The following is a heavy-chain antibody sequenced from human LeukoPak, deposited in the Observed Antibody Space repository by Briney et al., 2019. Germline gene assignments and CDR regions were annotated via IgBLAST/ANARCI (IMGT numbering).Heavy chain of an antibody. J-gene: IGHJ6*03. CDR3: ARDKYYYDSSGYPFYYYYMDV. V-gene: IGHV4-34*01. D-gene: IGHD3-22*01. CDR2: INHSGST. CDR1: GGSFSGYY. Sequence: SETLSLTCAVYGGSFSGYYWSWVRQPPGKGLEWIGEINHSGSTNYNPSLKSRVTMSVDTSKNQFSLKLSSVTAADTAVYYCARDKYYYDSSGYPFYYYYMDVWGKGTTVTISS.